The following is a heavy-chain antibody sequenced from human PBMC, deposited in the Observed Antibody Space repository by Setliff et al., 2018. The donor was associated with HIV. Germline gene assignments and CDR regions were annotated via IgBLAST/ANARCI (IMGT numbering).Heavy chain of an antibody. D-gene: IGHD4-17*01. V-gene: IGHV1-69*05. CDR3: ARAPRDGNNYGYQPYYFDY. Sequence: SVKVSCKASGGTFSSYAISWVRRAPGQGLEWMGGIIPIFGTTKYAQKFQGRVTITTDESTSTAYMELSSLRSEDTAVYYCARAPRDGNNYGYQPYYFDYWGQGTLVTVSS. CDR2: IIPIFGTT. CDR1: GGTFSSYA. J-gene: IGHJ4*02.